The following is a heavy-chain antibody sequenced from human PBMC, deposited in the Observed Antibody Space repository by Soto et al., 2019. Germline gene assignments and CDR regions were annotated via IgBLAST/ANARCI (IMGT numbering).Heavy chain of an antibody. Sequence: ASVKVSCKASGYTFTGYYMHWVRQAPGQGLEWMGWINPNSGGTNYAQKFQGRVTMTRDTSISTAYMELSRLRSDDTAVYYCERAYGDSSGYYLFDYWGQGPLVTVYS. CDR1: GYTFTGYY. CDR3: ERAYGDSSGYYLFDY. V-gene: IGHV1-2*02. J-gene: IGHJ4*02. D-gene: IGHD3-22*01. CDR2: INPNSGGT.